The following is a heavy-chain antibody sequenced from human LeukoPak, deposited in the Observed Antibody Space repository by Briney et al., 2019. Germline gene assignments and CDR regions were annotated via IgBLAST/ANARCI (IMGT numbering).Heavy chain of an antibody. CDR1: GFTFRSFA. D-gene: IGHD2-21*01. Sequence: GGSLRLSCAASGFTFRSFAMSWVRQAPGKGLEWVSGIIGSGRTTFYADSVKGRFTISRDNSKNTLYLQMNSLRAEDTVIYYCAKKEGDTYFSWYMDVWGKGTTVTVSS. CDR3: AKKEGDTYFSWYMDV. V-gene: IGHV3-23*01. J-gene: IGHJ6*03. CDR2: IIGSGRTT.